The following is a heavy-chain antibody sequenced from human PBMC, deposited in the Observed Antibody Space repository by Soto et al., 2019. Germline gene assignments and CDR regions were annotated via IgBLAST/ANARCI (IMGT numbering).Heavy chain of an antibody. CDR1: GFTFSSYA. CDR2: ISGSGGST. CDR3: AKDDIVVVVAATSVY. Sequence: GSLRLSCAASGFTFSSYAMSWVRQAPGKGLEWVSAISGSGGSTYYADSVKGRFTISRDNSKNTLYLQMNSLRAEDTAVYYCAKDDIVVVVAATSVYWGQGTLVTVSS. D-gene: IGHD2-15*01. V-gene: IGHV3-23*01. J-gene: IGHJ4*02.